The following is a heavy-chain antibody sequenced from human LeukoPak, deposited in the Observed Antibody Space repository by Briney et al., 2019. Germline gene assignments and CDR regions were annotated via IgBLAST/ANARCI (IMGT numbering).Heavy chain of an antibody. Sequence: SVKVSCNASVRTFSSYAISWVRQAPGQGLEWMGGIIPIFGTANYAQKFQGRVTITADESTSTAYMELSSLRSEDTAVYYCARGNRRDGYNSLFDYWGQGTLVTASS. J-gene: IGHJ4*02. V-gene: IGHV1-69*01. CDR1: VRTFSSYA. D-gene: IGHD5-24*01. CDR2: IIPIFGTA. CDR3: ARGNRRDGYNSLFDY.